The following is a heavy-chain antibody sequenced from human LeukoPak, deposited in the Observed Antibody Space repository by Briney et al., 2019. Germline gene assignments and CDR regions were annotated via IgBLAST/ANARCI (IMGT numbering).Heavy chain of an antibody. CDR1: GDSISGSS. CDR3: ARYTGGWHAFDY. CDR2: VSSTGNT. Sequence: SETLSLTCSVSGDSISGSSWGWFRQPPGKGLESVASVSSTGNTFYNPSLKSRVTISVDTSKNQVSLKLSSVTAADTAVYYCARYTGGWHAFDYWGQGTLATVSS. V-gene: IGHV4-39*01. D-gene: IGHD6-19*01. J-gene: IGHJ4*02.